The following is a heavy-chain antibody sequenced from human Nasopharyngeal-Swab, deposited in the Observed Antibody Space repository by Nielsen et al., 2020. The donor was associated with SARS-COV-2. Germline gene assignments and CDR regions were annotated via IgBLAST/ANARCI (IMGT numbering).Heavy chain of an antibody. CDR2: INIDGTSS. J-gene: IGHJ6*02. D-gene: IGHD3-10*01. Sequence: GESLKISCAASGFTFTNFWMHWVRQAPGKGLVWVSVINIDGTSSTYADSVKGRFTISRDNAKNTLYLQMNSLRAEDTAVYYCARGLLWFGELGGNYYYGMDVWGQGTTVTVSS. CDR1: GFTFTNFW. CDR3: ARGLLWFGELGGNYYYGMDV. V-gene: IGHV3-74*01.